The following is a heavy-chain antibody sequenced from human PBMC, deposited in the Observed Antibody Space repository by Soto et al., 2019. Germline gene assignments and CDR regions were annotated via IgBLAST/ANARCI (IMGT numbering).Heavy chain of an antibody. CDR3: ARIRTSHCAACPRYAFDI. V-gene: IGHV1-18*04. CDR1: GYTFTSYG. Sequence: GASVKVSCKASGYTFTSYGISWVRQAPGQGLEWMGWISAYNGNTNYAQKLQGRVTMTADTSTSTAYMELRSLRSDDTAVYYCARIRTSHCAACPRYAFDIWGQGTMVTVSS. CDR2: ISAYNGNT. J-gene: IGHJ3*02. D-gene: IGHD2-2*01.